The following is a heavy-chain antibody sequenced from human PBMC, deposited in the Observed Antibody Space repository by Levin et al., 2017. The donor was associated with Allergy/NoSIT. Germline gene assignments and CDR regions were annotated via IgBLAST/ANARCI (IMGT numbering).Heavy chain of an antibody. D-gene: IGHD2-15*01. V-gene: IGHV3-23*01. CDR1: GFTFSSYA. J-gene: IGHJ4*02. CDR3: AKLVSGSCYSGLGY. CDR2: ISDSGAGT. Sequence: LSLTCAASGFTFSSYAMSWVRQAPGRGLECLSVISDSGAGTYYADSVKGRFTISRDNSKNTLYLQMNSLRAEDTAVYYCAKLVSGSCYSGLGYWGQGTLITVSS.